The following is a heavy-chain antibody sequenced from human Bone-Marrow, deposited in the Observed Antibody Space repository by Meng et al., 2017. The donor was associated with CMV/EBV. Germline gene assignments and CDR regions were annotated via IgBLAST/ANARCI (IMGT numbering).Heavy chain of an antibody. V-gene: IGHV3-30*02. CDR2: IRYDGSNK. D-gene: IGHD3-10*01. J-gene: IGHJ6*02. Sequence: GGSLRLSCAASGFTFSSYGMHWVRQAPGKGLEWVAFIRYDGSNKYYADSVKGRFTISRDNSKNTLYLQMNSLRAEDTAVYYCARGLGSGIWYYGMDVWGQGTTVTVSS. CDR1: GFTFSSYG. CDR3: ARGLGSGIWYYGMDV.